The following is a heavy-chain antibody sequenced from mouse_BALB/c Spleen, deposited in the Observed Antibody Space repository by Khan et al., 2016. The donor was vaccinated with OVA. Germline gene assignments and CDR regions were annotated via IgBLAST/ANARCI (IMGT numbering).Heavy chain of an antibody. CDR1: GYSFSTYY. V-gene: IGHV1S135*01. Sequence: IQLVQSGPELMKPGASVKISCKASGYSFSTYYIHWVTRSHGKTLEWIGYIDPFNGGTTYNQKFKGKATLTVDKSSSTAYMHLTNLTSEDSAVYDCARHGSTSWFAYWGQGTMVTVSA. J-gene: IGHJ3*01. CDR2: IDPFNGGT. CDR3: ARHGSTSWFAY. D-gene: IGHD1-1*01.